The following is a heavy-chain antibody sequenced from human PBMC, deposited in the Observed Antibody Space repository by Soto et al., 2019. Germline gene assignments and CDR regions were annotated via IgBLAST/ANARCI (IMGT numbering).Heavy chain of an antibody. J-gene: IGHJ5*02. CDR1: GYTFIDYY. D-gene: IGHD2-8*01. CDR2: VSPRSGGT. Sequence: GASVKVSCKASGYTFIDYYIHWVRQAPGQGLEWMGWVSPRSGGTNYAQKFLGRVTITRDTSISTAYMELTGLTSDDTAVYYCTKKGGGLFPFDPWGQGTGVPGPS. CDR3: TKKGGGLFPFDP. V-gene: IGHV1-2*02.